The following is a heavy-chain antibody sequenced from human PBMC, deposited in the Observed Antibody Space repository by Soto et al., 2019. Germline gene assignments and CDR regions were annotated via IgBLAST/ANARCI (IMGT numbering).Heavy chain of an antibody. CDR3: AGSSGYDLGEIDY. Sequence: SETLSLTCTVSGGSISSSSYYWGWIRQPPGKGLEWIGSIYYSGSTYYNPSLKSRVTISVDTSKNQFSLKLSSVTAADTAVYYCAGSSGYDLGEIDYWGQGTLVTVSS. CDR1: GGSISSSSYY. D-gene: IGHD5-12*01. J-gene: IGHJ4*02. CDR2: IYYSGST. V-gene: IGHV4-39*01.